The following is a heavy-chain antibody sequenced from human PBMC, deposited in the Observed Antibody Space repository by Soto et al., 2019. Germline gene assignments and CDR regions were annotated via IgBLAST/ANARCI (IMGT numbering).Heavy chain of an antibody. J-gene: IGHJ5*02. D-gene: IGHD2-2*02. Sequence: RRLSCAASGFTFSSYAMHWVRQAPGKGLELVAVISYDGSNKYYADSVKGRFTISRDNSKNTLYLQMNSLRAEDTAVYYCARDGCSRTSCYSPSAYTASWLEPWGQGTMVTVSS. CDR3: ARDGCSRTSCYSPSAYTASWLEP. CDR2: ISYDGSNK. V-gene: IGHV3-30-3*01. CDR1: GFTFSSYA.